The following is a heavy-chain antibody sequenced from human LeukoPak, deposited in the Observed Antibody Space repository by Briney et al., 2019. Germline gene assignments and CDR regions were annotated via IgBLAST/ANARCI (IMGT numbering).Heavy chain of an antibody. J-gene: IGHJ5*01. Sequence: QAGGSLRLYCAASGFTFSSYEMNWVRQAPGKGLEWVSAISGDGSGTSDAESLQGRFTISRDNSKNTLYLQRRSLRAEDTAVYYCARATDRGYDFDSWGQGALVTVSS. V-gene: IGHV3-23*01. CDR2: ISGDGSGT. D-gene: IGHD5-12*01. CDR3: ARATDRGYDFDS. CDR1: GFTFSSYE.